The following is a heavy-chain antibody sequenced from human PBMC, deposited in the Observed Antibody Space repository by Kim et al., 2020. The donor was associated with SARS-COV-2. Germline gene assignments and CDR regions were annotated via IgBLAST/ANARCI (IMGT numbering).Heavy chain of an antibody. V-gene: IGHV5-51*01. J-gene: IGHJ5*02. D-gene: IGHD1-1*01. CDR3: ARRSAETRPYSWFDP. Sequence: SPSFKGRVTISADKSINTAYLQWSSLEASDTAMYYCARRSAETRPYSWFDPWGQGTLVTVSS.